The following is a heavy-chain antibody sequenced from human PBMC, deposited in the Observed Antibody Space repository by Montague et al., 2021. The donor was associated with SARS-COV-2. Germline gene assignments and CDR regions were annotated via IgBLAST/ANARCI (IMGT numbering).Heavy chain of an antibody. CDR2: IYYSGST. CDR3: ARDLAGYYGSGSYGGMDV. Sequence: SETLSLTCTVSGGSISSSSYYWGWIRQPPGKGLEWIGSIYYSGSTYYNPSLKSRVTISVDTSKNQFSLKLSSVTAADTAVYYCARDLAGYYGSGSYGGMDVRGQGTTVTVSS. D-gene: IGHD3-10*01. CDR1: GGSISSSSYY. J-gene: IGHJ6*02. V-gene: IGHV4-39*07.